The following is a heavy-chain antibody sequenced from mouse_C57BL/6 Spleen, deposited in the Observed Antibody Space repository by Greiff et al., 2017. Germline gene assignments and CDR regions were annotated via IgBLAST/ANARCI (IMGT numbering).Heavy chain of an antibody. Sequence: EVQLQESGPGLVKPSQSLSLTCSVTGYSITSGYYWNWIRQFPGNKLEWMGYISYDGSNNYNPSLKNRISITRDTSKNQFFLKLNSVTTEDTATYYCARAGGLRDYYAMDYWGQGTSVTVSS. CDR3: ARAGGLRDYYAMDY. CDR2: ISYDGSN. J-gene: IGHJ4*01. CDR1: GYSITSGYY. D-gene: IGHD2-4*01. V-gene: IGHV3-6*01.